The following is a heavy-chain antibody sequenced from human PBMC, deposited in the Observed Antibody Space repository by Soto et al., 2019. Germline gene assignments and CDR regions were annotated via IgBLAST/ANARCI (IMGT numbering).Heavy chain of an antibody. CDR1: GGSFSGYY. CDR3: ARESTLLWFGELWPDYYYMDV. Sequence: SETLSLTCAVYGGSFSGYYWSWIRQPPGKGLEWIGEINHSGSTNYNPSLKSRVTISVDTSKNQFSLKLSSVTAADTAVYYCARESTLLWFGELWPDYYYMDVWGKGTTVTVSS. D-gene: IGHD3-10*01. J-gene: IGHJ6*03. V-gene: IGHV4-34*01. CDR2: INHSGST.